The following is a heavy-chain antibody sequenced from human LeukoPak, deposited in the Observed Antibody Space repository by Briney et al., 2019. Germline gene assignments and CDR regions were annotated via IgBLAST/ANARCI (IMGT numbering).Heavy chain of an antibody. Sequence: GGSLRLSCAASGFTFDDYAMHWVRQAPGKGLEWVSGISWNSGSIGYADSVKGRFTISRDNAKNSLYLQMNSLRAEDTALYYCAKAAGSYGDFDYWGQGTLVTVSS. CDR1: GFTFDDYA. CDR2: ISWNSGSI. V-gene: IGHV3-9*01. CDR3: AKAAGSYGDFDY. J-gene: IGHJ4*02. D-gene: IGHD3-10*01.